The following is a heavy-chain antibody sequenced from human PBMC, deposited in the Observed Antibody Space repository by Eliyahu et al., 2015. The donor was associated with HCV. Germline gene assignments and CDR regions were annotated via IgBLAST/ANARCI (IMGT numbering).Heavy chain of an antibody. CDR2: IYYSGST. D-gene: IGHD3-9*01. CDR1: GGSISSYY. CDR3: ASTPRYFDWFYFDY. Sequence: QVQLQESGPGLVKPSETLSLXCTVXGGSISSYYWSWIRQPPGKGLEWIGYIYYSGSTNYNPSLKSRVTISVDTSKNQFSLKLSSVTAADTAVYYCASTPRYFDWFYFDYWGQGTLVTVSS. J-gene: IGHJ4*02. V-gene: IGHV4-59*08.